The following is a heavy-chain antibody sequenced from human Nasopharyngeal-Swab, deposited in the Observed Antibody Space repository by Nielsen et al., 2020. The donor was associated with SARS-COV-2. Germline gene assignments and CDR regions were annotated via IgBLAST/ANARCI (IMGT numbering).Heavy chain of an antibody. V-gene: IGHV1-24*01. CDR2: FEPEDGET. J-gene: IGHJ5*02. CDR1: GYTLTELS. D-gene: IGHD6-25*01. CDR3: ATSPVLPVAAAAINWFDH. Sequence: ASVKVSCKVSGYTLTELSMHWVRQAPGKGLEWMGGFEPEDGETIYAQKFQGRVTMTEDTSTDTAYMELSSLRSEDTAVYYCATSPVLPVAAAAINWFDHWGQGTLVTVSS.